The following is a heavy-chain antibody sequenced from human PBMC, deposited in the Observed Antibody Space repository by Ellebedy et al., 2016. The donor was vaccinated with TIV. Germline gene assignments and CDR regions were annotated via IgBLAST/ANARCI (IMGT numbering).Heavy chain of an antibody. J-gene: IGHJ4*02. CDR3: ARKYSSAWWAEH. CDR1: GFTFSDYG. D-gene: IGHD6-19*01. CDR2: IWYDGTNK. Sequence: GGSLRLSCAASGFTFSDYGLYWVRQAPGKGLEWVAVIWYDGTNKIYADFAEGRFIISRDNSKNTVYLQMNNLRGEDTATYYGARKYSSAWWAEHWGQGTLVTVSS. V-gene: IGHV3-33*07.